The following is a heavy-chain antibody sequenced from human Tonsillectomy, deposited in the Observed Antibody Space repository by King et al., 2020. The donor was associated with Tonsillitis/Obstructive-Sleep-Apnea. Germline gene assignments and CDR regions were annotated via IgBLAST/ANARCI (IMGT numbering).Heavy chain of an antibody. CDR1: GGTFNTYP. V-gene: IGHV1-69*12. CDR3: ARGSRTTDYYYYHYMDV. Sequence: QLVQSGAEVKKPGSSVRVSCKPSGGTFNTYPIIWVRQAPGQGLEWMGGIIPVFGTPNYAQKFHGIVTITADESTSTAYMELSSLRSEDTAVYYCARGSRTTDYYYYHYMDVWGKGTTVTVSS. CDR2: IIPVFGTP. J-gene: IGHJ6*03. D-gene: IGHD4-11*01.